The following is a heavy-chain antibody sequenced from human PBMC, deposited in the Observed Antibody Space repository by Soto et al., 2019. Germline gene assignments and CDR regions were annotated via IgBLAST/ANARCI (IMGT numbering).Heavy chain of an antibody. Sequence: SETLSLTCAVSGGSISSGGYSWSWIRQPPGKGLEWIGYIYHSGSTYYNPSLKSRVTISVDRSKNQFSLKLSSVTAADTAVYYCARAGYYGVYGMDVWAQGTKVTVSS. CDR3: ARAGYYGVYGMDV. CDR1: GGSISSGGYS. CDR2: IYHSGST. J-gene: IGHJ6*02. V-gene: IGHV4-30-2*01. D-gene: IGHD3-22*01.